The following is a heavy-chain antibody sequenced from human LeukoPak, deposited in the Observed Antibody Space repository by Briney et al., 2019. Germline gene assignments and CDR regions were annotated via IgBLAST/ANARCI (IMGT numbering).Heavy chain of an antibody. J-gene: IGHJ5*02. CDR2: INHSGST. CDR1: GGSFSGYY. V-gene: IGHV4-34*01. CDR3: ARGLYSSSWYRWFDP. D-gene: IGHD6-13*01. Sequence: SETLSLTCAVYGGSFSGYYWSWIRQPPGKGLEWIGEINHSGSTNYNPSLKGRVTISVDTSKNQFSLKLSSVTAADTAVYYCARGLYSSSWYRWFDPWGQGTLVTVSS.